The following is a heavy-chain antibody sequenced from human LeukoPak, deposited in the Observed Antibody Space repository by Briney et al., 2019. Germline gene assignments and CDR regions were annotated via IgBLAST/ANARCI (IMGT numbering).Heavy chain of an antibody. J-gene: IGHJ4*02. Sequence: GGSLRLSCAASGFTFSSYAMSWVRQAPGKGLEWVSVIYSGGSTYYADSVKGRFTISRDNSKNTLYLQMNSLRAEDTAVYYCAKGGPQDYYDSSGYYIGWGQGTLVTVSS. CDR3: AKGGPQDYYDSSGYYIG. D-gene: IGHD3-22*01. V-gene: IGHV3-23*03. CDR2: IYSGGST. CDR1: GFTFSSYA.